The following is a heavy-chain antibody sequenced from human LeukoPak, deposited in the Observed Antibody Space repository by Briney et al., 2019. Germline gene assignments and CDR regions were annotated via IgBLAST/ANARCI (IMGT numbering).Heavy chain of an antibody. CDR3: ASGRPPHCSGGSCYSVEDY. Sequence: GGSLRLSCAASGFTFSSYAMSWVRQAPGKGLEWVSAISGSGGSTYYADSVKGRFTISRDNAKNSLYLQMNSLRAEDTAVYYCASGRPPHCSGGSCYSVEDYWGQGTLVTVSS. D-gene: IGHD2-15*01. J-gene: IGHJ4*02. CDR2: ISGSGGST. CDR1: GFTFSSYA. V-gene: IGHV3-23*01.